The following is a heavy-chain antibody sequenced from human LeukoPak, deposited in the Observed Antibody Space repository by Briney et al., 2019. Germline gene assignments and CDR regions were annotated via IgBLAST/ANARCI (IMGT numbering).Heavy chain of an antibody. V-gene: IGHV3-33*08. CDR3: ARDDIVVVPAAELYYYYGMDV. CDR2: IWYDGSNK. D-gene: IGHD2-2*01. Sequence: PGGSLRLSCAASGFTFSGHAMNWVRQAPGKGLEWVAVIWYDGSNKYYADSVKGRFTISRDNSKNTLYLQMNSLRAEDTAVYYCARDDIVVVPAAELYYYYGMDVWGQGTTVTVSS. CDR1: GFTFSGHA. J-gene: IGHJ6*02.